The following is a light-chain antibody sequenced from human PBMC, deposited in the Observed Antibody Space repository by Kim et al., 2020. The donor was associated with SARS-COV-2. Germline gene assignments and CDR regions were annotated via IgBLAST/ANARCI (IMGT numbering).Light chain of an antibody. CDR3: SSYTSSKTLV. Sequence: GQSITISCTGTSSDVGSYNYVSWYQQHPGKAPKLMIYDVNKRPSGVSNRFSGSKSGNTASLTISGLQAEDEADYYCSSYTSSKTLVFGGGTQLTVL. J-gene: IGLJ3*02. V-gene: IGLV2-14*03. CDR2: DVN. CDR1: SSDVGSYNY.